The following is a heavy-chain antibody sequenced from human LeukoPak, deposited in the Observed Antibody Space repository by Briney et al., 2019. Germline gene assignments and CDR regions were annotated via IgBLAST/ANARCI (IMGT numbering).Heavy chain of an antibody. V-gene: IGHV4-34*01. CDR3: ARTSWTLFVRGGNFDY. J-gene: IGHJ4*02. CDR1: GGSFSGYY. D-gene: IGHD2-2*01. CDR2: INHSGST. Sequence: SETLSLTCAVYGGSFSGYYWSWISQPPGKGLEWIGEINHSGSTNYNPSLKCRVTISVDTSKNQFTLKLSSVTAADTAVYYCARTSWTLFVRGGNFDYWGQGTLVTVSS.